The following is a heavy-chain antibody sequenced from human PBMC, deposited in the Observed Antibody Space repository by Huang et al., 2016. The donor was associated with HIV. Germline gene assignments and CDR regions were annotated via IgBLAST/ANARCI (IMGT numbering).Heavy chain of an antibody. CDR1: GFKFDDFG. D-gene: IGHD6-19*01. V-gene: IGHV3-9*01. Sequence: EVQLEEFGGRLVQPGRSLRLSCATYGFKFDDFGMHWVRQVRGGGLEWVSGISWNSGDILYADSVRGRVAISRDNAVKSLYLQMDSLRREDTALYYCVKDRRMRGSGWTFFDNWGQGTLVDVSS. J-gene: IGHJ4*02. CDR3: VKDRRMRGSGWTFFDN. CDR2: ISWNSGDI.